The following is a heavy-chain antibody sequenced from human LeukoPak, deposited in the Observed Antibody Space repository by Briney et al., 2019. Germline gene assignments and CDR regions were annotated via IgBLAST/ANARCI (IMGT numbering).Heavy chain of an antibody. Sequence: ASVKVSCKASGYTFSGYYMHWVRQAPGQGLEWVGWINPNSGGTNYAQKFQGRVTMTRDMSTSTVYMELSSLRSEDTAVYYCAREFSSIAAQDWFDPWGQGTLVTVSS. J-gene: IGHJ5*02. CDR1: GYTFSGYY. CDR2: INPNSGGT. V-gene: IGHV1-2*02. CDR3: AREFSSIAAQDWFDP. D-gene: IGHD6-6*01.